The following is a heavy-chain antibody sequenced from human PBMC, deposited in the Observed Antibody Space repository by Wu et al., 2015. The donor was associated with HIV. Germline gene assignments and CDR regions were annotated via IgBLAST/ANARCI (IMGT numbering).Heavy chain of an antibody. Sequence: QVQLVQSGAEVKKPGASVKVSCKASGYTFTGYFMHWVRQSPGQGLEWMGCINPDSGGTNSAQKFQGRVTMTRDTSISTAYMELSRLRSDDTAVYYCAREDCSSTSCLIPGVXYWGQGTLVTVSS. V-gene: IGHV1-2*02. D-gene: IGHD2-2*01. CDR2: INPDSGGT. J-gene: IGHJ4*02. CDR1: GYTFTGYF. CDR3: AREDCSSTSCLIPGVXY.